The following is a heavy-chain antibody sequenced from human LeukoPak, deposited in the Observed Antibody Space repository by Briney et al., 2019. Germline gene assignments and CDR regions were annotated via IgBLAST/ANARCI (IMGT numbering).Heavy chain of an antibody. J-gene: IGHJ3*02. CDR2: INHSGST. Sequence: SETLSLTCAVYGGSFSGYYWSWIRQPPGKGLEWIGEINHSGSTNYNPSLKSRVTISVDTSKNQISLKLSSVTAADTAVYYCASVVPAARAFDIWGQGTMVTVSS. CDR3: ASVVPAARAFDI. V-gene: IGHV4-34*01. CDR1: GGSFSGYY. D-gene: IGHD2-2*01.